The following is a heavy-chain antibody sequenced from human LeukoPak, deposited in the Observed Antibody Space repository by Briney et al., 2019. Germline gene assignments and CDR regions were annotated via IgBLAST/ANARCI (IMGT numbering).Heavy chain of an antibody. CDR3: ARASPLLDY. CDR2: IYYSGST. CDR1: GGPTSSSSYY. J-gene: IGHJ4*02. Sequence: SETLSLTCTVSGGPTSSSSYYWGWIRQPPGKGLEWIGSIYYSGSTYYNPSLKSRVTISVDTSKNQFSLKLSSVTAADTAVYYCARASPLLDYWGQGTLVTVSS. V-gene: IGHV4-39*07.